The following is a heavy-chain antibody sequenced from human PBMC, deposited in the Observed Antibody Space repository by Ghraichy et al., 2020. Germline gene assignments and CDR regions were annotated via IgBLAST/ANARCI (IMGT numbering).Heavy chain of an antibody. CDR3: TKTISYCSGGRCYSGWFDP. CDR1: GFTVSSNY. V-gene: IGHV3-53*01. Sequence: GESLRLSCAASGFTVSSNYMSWVRQAPGKGLEWVSDIHFGDADTFYADSVRGRFTISRDNSNNTLFLHMNSLGVEDTAVYYCTKTISYCSGGRCYSGWFDPWGQGTLVTVSS. D-gene: IGHD2-15*01. CDR2: IHFGDADT. J-gene: IGHJ5*02.